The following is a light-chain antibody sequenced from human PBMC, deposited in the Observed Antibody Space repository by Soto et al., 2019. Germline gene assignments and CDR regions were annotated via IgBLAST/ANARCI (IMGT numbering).Light chain of an antibody. CDR3: QQTYSTPFT. Sequence: DIQMTQSPSSLSASVGVRVTITCRASQSISTYLNWYQQRPGKAPKLLIYAASDLQSGVPSRFSGSGSGTGFTLTISNLQPEDFATYYCQQTYSTPFTFGPGTKVDIK. CDR2: AAS. CDR1: QSISTY. V-gene: IGKV1-39*01. J-gene: IGKJ3*01.